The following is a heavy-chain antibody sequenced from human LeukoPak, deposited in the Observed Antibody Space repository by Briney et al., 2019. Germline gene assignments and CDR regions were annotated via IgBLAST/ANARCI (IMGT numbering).Heavy chain of an antibody. J-gene: IGHJ3*02. D-gene: IGHD3-10*01. CDR3: ARDSGYGGMSTDAFDI. CDR2: IKQDGSEK. CDR1: GFTFSSYW. Sequence: GGSLRLSCAASGFTFSSYWMSWVRQAPGKGLEWVANIKQDGSEKYYVDSVKGRFTISRDNAKNSLYLQMNSLRAEGTAVYYCARDSGYGGMSTDAFDIWGQGTMVTVSS. V-gene: IGHV3-7*01.